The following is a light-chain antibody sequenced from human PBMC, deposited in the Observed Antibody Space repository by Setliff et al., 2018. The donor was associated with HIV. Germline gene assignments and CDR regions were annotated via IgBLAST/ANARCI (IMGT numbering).Light chain of an antibody. Sequence: QSVLAQPPSASGTPGQRVTISCSGSSSNIGSNTVNWYQQLPGAAPKLLIYRDDQRPSGVPDRFSGSKSGTSASLAISGLQSEDEADYYCATWDASLNALFGGGTKVTVL. CDR3: ATWDASLNAL. CDR1: SSNIGSNT. V-gene: IGLV1-44*01. J-gene: IGLJ3*02. CDR2: RDD.